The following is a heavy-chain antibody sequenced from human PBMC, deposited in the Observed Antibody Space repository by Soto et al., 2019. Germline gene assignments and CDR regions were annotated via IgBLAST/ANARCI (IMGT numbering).Heavy chain of an antibody. CDR3: AGQYCSSTSCYALALGY. V-gene: IGHV4-31*03. D-gene: IGHD2-2*01. J-gene: IGHJ4*02. CDR2: IYYSGST. Sequence: SETLSLTCTVSGGSISSGGYYWSWIRQHPGKGLEWIGYIYYSGSTYYNPSLKSRVTISVDTSKNQFSLKLSSVTAADTAVYYCAGQYCSSTSCYALALGYWGQGTLVTVSS. CDR1: GGSISSGGYY.